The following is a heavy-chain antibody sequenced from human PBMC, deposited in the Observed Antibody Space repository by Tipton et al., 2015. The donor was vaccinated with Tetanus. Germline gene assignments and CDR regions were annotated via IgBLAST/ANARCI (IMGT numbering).Heavy chain of an antibody. CDR2: INHSGST. V-gene: IGHV4-34*01. D-gene: IGHD3-3*01. Sequence: LRLSCAASGFTFSTSWMTWVRQAPGKGLEWIGEINHSGSTNYNPSLKSRVTISVDTSKNQFSLRLSSVTAADTAVYYCARAEAIFGVVIRFGWFDPWGQGTLVTVSS. CDR3: ARAEAIFGVVIRFGWFDP. CDR1: GFTFSTSW. J-gene: IGHJ5*02.